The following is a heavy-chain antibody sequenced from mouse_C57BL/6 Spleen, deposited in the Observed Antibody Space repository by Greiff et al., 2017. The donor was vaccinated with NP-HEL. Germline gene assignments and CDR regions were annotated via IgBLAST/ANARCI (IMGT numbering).Heavy chain of an antibody. CDR1: GYTFTSYW. J-gene: IGHJ2*01. V-gene: IGHV1-64*01. CDR2: IHPNSGST. Sequence: QVQLQQPGAELVKPGASVKLSCKASGYTFTSYWMHWVKQRPGQGLEWIGMIHPNSGSTNYNEKFKSKATLTVDKSSTTAYMQLSSLTSEDSAVYYFARSMMVTKYYFDYWGQGTTLTVSS. CDR3: ARSMMVTKYYFDY. D-gene: IGHD2-3*01.